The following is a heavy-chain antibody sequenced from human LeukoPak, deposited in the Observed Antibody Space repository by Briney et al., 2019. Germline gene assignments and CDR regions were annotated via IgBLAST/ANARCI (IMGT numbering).Heavy chain of an antibody. V-gene: IGHV3-7*01. CDR3: ATISSPIDY. D-gene: IGHD2-2*01. CDR2: IKKDGSEK. CDR1: GFTFSSHW. J-gene: IGHJ4*02. Sequence: PVGSLRLSCAASGFTFSSHWMSWVRQAPGKGLEWVANIKKDGSEKYYVDSVKGRFTISRDNAKNSLYLQMNSLRAEDTAVYYCATISSPIDYWGQGTLATVPS.